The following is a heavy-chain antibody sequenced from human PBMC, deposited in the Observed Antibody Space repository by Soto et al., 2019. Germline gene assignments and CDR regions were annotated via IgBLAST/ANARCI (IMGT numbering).Heavy chain of an antibody. CDR1: GGTFSSYA. Sequence: QVQLVQSGAEVKKPGSSVKVSCKASGGTFSSYAISWVRQAPGQGLEWMGGIIPIFGTANYSQQFQGSVKITADDSTSTAYMELSSLRSEDTAVYYCARAVELVRYYGMDVWGQGPTVTVSS. D-gene: IGHD6-6*01. CDR2: IIPIFGTA. CDR3: ARAVELVRYYGMDV. V-gene: IGHV1-69*01. J-gene: IGHJ6*02.